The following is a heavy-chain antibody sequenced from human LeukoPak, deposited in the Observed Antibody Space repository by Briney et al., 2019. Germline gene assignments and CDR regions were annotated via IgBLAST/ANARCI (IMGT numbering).Heavy chain of an antibody. CDR3: ASRPRYSSGLYYFDS. CDR2: INHGGST. Sequence: SKTLSLTCAVHGRSFTGDCWNWIRQPPGKGLEWMGEINHGGSTNSNPSLKSRVTISVATSKTPFSLKLSSVTAADTAVYYCASRPRYSSGLYYFDSWGQGTLVTVSS. J-gene: IGHJ4*02. CDR1: GRSFTGDC. D-gene: IGHD6-19*01. V-gene: IGHV4-34*01.